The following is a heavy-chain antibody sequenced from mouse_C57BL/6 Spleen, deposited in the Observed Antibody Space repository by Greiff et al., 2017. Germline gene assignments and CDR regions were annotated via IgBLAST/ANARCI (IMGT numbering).Heavy chain of an antibody. CDR1: VYTFTSYW. J-gene: IGHJ1*03. D-gene: IGHD1-1*01. CDR2: IYPSDSET. CDR3: ARDYGSSYGYFDV. V-gene: IGHV1-61*01. Sequence: QVQLQQLGAELVRPGSSVTLSCKASVYTFTSYWMDGVKQRPGQGLEWIGNIYPSDSETHYNQKFKDKATLTVDKSSSTAYMQLSSLTSEDSAVYYCARDYGSSYGYFDVWGTGTTVTVSS.